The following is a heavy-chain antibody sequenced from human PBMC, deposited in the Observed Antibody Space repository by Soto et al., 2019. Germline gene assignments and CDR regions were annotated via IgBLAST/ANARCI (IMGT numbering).Heavy chain of an antibody. J-gene: IGHJ3*02. Sequence: ETLSLTCAVYGGSFSGYYWTWIRQPPGTGLEWMANIYYSGSAYYNPSLKSRVSTSVDTSKNQFSLKLRSVTAADTAVYYCARQGSRAFDIWGQGTMVTVSS. CDR2: IYYSGSA. V-gene: IGHV4-34*01. D-gene: IGHD2-15*01. CDR1: GGSFSGYY. CDR3: ARQGSRAFDI.